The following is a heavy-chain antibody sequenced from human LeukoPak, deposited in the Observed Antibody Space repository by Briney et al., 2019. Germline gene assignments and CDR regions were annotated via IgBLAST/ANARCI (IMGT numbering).Heavy chain of an antibody. CDR1: GYSISSGYY. Sequence: SETLSLTCTVSGYSISSGYYWGWIRQPPRKGLEWIGSMYHTGSTHYNPSLKSRVTISVDTSKNQFSLKLNSVTAADTAVYYCARELYCSGGSCYSRDAFDIWGQGTMVTVSS. CDR2: MYHTGST. J-gene: IGHJ3*02. CDR3: ARELYCSGGSCYSRDAFDI. D-gene: IGHD2-15*01. V-gene: IGHV4-38-2*02.